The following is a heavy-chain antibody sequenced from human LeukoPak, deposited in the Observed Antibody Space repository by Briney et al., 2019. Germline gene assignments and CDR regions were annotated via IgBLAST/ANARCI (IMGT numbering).Heavy chain of an antibody. V-gene: IGHV3-21*01. J-gene: IGHJ4*02. CDR1: GFTFSSYT. CDR3: ARDWIVATMRMGGFDY. Sequence: GGSLRLSCTASGFTFSSYTMTWVRQAPGKGLKWVSTITTGDGNTHYADSVKGRFTISRDNAKNSLYLQMNSLRAEDTAVYYCARDWIVATMRMGGFDYWGQGTLVTVSS. D-gene: IGHD5-12*01. CDR2: ITTGDGNT.